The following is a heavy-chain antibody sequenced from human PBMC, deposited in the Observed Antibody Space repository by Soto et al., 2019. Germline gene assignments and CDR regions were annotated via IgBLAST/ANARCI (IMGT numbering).Heavy chain of an antibody. CDR1: GFTFSSYG. V-gene: IGHV3-30*18. CDR2: ISHDGSNK. CDR3: AKDNHKCVGMDV. Sequence: QVQLVESGGGVVQPGRSLRLSCAASGFTFSSYGMHWVRQAPGKGLEWVATISHDGSNKYYADSVKGRFTISRDKSKNTLYLQMNSLRAEDTAVYYCAKDNHKCVGMDVWGQGTTVTVSS. J-gene: IGHJ6*02.